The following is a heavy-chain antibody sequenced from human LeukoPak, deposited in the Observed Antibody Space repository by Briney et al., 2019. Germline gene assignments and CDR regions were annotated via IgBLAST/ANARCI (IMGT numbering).Heavy chain of an antibody. V-gene: IGHV3-48*03. D-gene: IGHD6-19*01. Sequence: GGSLRLSCAASGFTFSSYEMNWVRQAPGKGLEWVSYISSSGSTIYYADSAKGRFTISRDNAKNSLYLQMNSLRAEDTAVYYCARVSPYSSGLFDYWGQGTLVTVSS. J-gene: IGHJ4*02. CDR3: ARVSPYSSGLFDY. CDR1: GFTFSSYE. CDR2: ISSSGSTI.